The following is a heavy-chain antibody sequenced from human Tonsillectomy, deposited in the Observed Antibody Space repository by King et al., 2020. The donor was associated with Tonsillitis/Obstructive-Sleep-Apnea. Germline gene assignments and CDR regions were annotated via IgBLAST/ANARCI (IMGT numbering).Heavy chain of an antibody. J-gene: IGHJ3*02. D-gene: IGHD2-2*03. Sequence: HVQLQQWGAGLLKPSETLSVTCAVYGGSFSGYYWSWIRQPPGKGLEWIGEINHSGSTNYNPSLKSRVTISLDMSKNQFSLKLTSVTAADTAVYYCARVDIAVVPAAMSDAFDIWGQGTMVTVSS. CDR1: GGSFSGYY. CDR3: ARVDIAVVPAAMSDAFDI. V-gene: IGHV4-34*01. CDR2: INHSGST.